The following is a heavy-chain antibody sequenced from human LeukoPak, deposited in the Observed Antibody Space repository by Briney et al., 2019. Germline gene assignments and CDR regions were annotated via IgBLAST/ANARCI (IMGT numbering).Heavy chain of an antibody. V-gene: IGHV4-39*01. J-gene: IGHJ2*01. CDR2: IYYSGST. CDR3: ARGPLHKITIFGVVIIDWYFDL. Sequence: SETLSLTCTVSGGSISSYYWGWIRQPPGKGLEWIGSIYYSGSTYYNPSLKSRVTISVDTSKNQFSLKLSSVTAADTAVYYCARGPLHKITIFGVVIIDWYFDLWGRGTLVTVSS. CDR1: GGSISSYY. D-gene: IGHD3-3*01.